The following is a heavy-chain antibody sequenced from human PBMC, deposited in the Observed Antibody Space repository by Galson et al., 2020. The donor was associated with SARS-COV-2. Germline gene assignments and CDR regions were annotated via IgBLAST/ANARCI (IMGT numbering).Heavy chain of an antibody. D-gene: IGHD2-2*01. V-gene: IGHV3-11*01. Sequence: GGSLRLSCAASGFTFSDYYMSWIRQAPGKGLEWVSYISSSGSTIYYADSVKGRFTISRDNAKNSLYLQMNSLRAEDTAVYYCAREKSTSCWYYYGMDVWGQGTTVTVSS. CDR2: ISSSGSTI. J-gene: IGHJ6*02. CDR3: AREKSTSCWYYYGMDV. CDR1: GFTFSDYY.